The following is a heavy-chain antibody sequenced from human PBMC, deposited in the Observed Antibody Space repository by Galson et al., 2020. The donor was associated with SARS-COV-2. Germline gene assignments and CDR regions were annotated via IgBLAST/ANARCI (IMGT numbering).Heavy chain of an antibody. J-gene: IGHJ4*02. Sequence: SLKISCAASGFTFDDYAMHWVRQAPGKGLEWVSGISWNSGSIGYADSVKGRFTISRDNAKNSLYLQMNSLRAEDTALYYCAKELYLLTIFGVGPFDYWGQGTLVTVSS. CDR1: GFTFDDYA. CDR3: AKELYLLTIFGVGPFDY. CDR2: ISWNSGSI. V-gene: IGHV3-9*01. D-gene: IGHD3-3*01.